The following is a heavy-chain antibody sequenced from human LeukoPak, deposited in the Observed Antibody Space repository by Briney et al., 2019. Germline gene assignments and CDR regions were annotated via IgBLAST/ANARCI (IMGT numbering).Heavy chain of an antibody. Sequence: GESLKISCQGFGYSFTSFWIGWVRQMPGKGLEWMGIIYPGDSETRYIPSFQGQVTFSGDKSTNTAYLQWSSLKASDTAIYYCAAIRSYSDAFDIWGQGTMVTVTS. CDR1: GYSFTSFW. J-gene: IGHJ3*02. CDR3: AAIRSYSDAFDI. CDR2: IYPGDSET. D-gene: IGHD2-21*01. V-gene: IGHV5-51*01.